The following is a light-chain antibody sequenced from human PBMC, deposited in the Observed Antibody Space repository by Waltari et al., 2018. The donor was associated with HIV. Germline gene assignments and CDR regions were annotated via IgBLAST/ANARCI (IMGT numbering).Light chain of an antibody. CDR3: SSYASDDTVV. V-gene: IGLV2-14*01. CDR2: GVT. CDR1: NRNIGFFNL. Sequence: QSALTQPASVSGSPGQSLTISCTGANRNIGFFNLVSWYRQYPGKAPQLIIYGVTYRPSGIPSRFSGSKAGNTASLTISGLQVDDEADYYCSSYASDDTVVFGGGTKLTVL. J-gene: IGLJ2*01.